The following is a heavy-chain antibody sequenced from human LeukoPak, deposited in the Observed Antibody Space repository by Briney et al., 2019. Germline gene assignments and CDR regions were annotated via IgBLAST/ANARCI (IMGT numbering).Heavy chain of an antibody. Sequence: PGGSLRLSCAASGFTFDDYGMSWVRQAPGKGLEWVSGINWNGGSTGYADSVKGRFTISRDNAKNSLYLQMNSLRAEDTALYYCARDADELNYDFWSGYYKNSYYFDYWGQGTLVTVSS. J-gene: IGHJ4*02. V-gene: IGHV3-20*04. CDR1: GFTFDDYG. D-gene: IGHD3-3*01. CDR2: INWNGGST. CDR3: ARDADELNYDFWSGYYKNSYYFDY.